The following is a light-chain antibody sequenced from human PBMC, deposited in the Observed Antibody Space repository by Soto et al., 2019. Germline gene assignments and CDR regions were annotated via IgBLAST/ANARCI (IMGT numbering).Light chain of an antibody. CDR3: QHYGRSPMT. Sequence: EIVLTQSPGTFSLSPWERATLSGRASQSVNIRLAWYQHKPGQAPRLLISGASSRATGIPDRFSGSGSATDFTLTISRLEPEDFALYYCQHYGRSPMTFGQGTKVE. V-gene: IGKV3-20*01. J-gene: IGKJ1*01. CDR2: GAS. CDR1: QSVNIR.